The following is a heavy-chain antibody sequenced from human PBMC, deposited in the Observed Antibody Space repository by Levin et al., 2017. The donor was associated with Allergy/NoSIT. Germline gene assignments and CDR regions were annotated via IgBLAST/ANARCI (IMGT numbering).Heavy chain of an antibody. D-gene: IGHD7-27*01. V-gene: IGHV5-51*01. CDR3: ARSLTVEGLYYFGY. Sequence: GASVKVSCQASGYNFASYWIGWVRQMPGKGLEWMGIIYPDDSDIRYSPSFQGHVTISADKSISTAYLQWSGLKASDTAMYFCARSLTVEGLYYFGYWGQGTVVTVSS. CDR1: GYNFASYW. J-gene: IGHJ4*02. CDR2: IYPDDSDI.